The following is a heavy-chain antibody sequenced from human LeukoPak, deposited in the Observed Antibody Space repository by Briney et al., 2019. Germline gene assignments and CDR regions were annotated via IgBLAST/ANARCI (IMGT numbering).Heavy chain of an antibody. V-gene: IGHV3-23*01. D-gene: IGHD1-26*01. CDR2: ISGSGGST. CDR3: AKHSGSTGAFDI. Sequence: PGGSLRLSCAASGFTFSSYGMSWVRQAPGKGLEWVSAISGSGGSTYYADSVKGRFTISRDNSKNTLYLQMNSLRAEDTAVYYCAKHSGSTGAFDIWGQGTMVTVSS. J-gene: IGHJ3*02. CDR1: GFTFSSYG.